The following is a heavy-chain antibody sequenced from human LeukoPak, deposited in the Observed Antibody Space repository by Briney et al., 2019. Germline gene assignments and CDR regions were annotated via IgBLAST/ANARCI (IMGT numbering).Heavy chain of an antibody. CDR1: GFTFSNYA. Sequence: GGSLRLSCAASGFTFSNYAMSWIRQAPGKGLEWVSYISSSGSTIYYADSVKGRFTISRDNAKNSLYLQMNSLRAEDTAVYYCATGVVAATYYFDYWGQGTLVTVSS. V-gene: IGHV3-11*04. CDR2: ISSSGSTI. D-gene: IGHD2-15*01. J-gene: IGHJ4*02. CDR3: ATGVVAATYYFDY.